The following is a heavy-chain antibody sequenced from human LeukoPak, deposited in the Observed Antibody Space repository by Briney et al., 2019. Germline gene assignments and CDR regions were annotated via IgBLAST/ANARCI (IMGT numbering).Heavy chain of an antibody. CDR2: ISGSGDST. Sequence: GGSLRLSCAASGFTFSSYAMSWVRQAPGKGLEWVSGISGSGDSTWYADSVKGRFTISRDNSKNTLYLQMNSLRAEDTAVYYCAKAHYSNYDDWGDWGQGTLVTVSS. D-gene: IGHD4-11*01. CDR3: AKAHYSNYDDWGD. V-gene: IGHV3-23*01. CDR1: GFTFSSYA. J-gene: IGHJ4*02.